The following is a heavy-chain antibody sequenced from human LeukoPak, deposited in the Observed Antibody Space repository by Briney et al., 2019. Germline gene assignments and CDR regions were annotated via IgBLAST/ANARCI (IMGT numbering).Heavy chain of an antibody. CDR1: GDSVSSYY. CDR2: IFYSGST. CDR3: TSGTDYGGNSVDY. V-gene: IGHV4-59*02. Sequence: TSETLSLTCTVSGDSVSSYYWSWIRQPPGKGLEWIGYIFYSGSTNYNPSLKSRVTISLDTSKNQFSLNLSSVTAADTAVYYCTSGTDYGGNSVDYWGQGTLVTVSS. J-gene: IGHJ4*02. D-gene: IGHD4-23*01.